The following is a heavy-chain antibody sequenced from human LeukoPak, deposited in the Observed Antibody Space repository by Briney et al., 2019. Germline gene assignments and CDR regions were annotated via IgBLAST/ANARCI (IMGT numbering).Heavy chain of an antibody. CDR3: AREYYGGYVDY. D-gene: IGHD3-10*01. J-gene: IGHJ4*02. CDR2: ISSNGDIT. V-gene: IGHV3-64*01. Sequence: GGSLRLSCAASGFTFSTYSMHWVRQAPGKGLESVSAISSNGDITYYANSVEGRFTISRDNSKNTLYLQVGSLRAEDMAVYYCAREYYGGYVDYWGQGTLVTVSS. CDR1: GFTFSTYS.